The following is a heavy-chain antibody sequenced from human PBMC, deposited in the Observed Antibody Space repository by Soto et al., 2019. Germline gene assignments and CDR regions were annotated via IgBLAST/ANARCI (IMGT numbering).Heavy chain of an antibody. CDR1: GFTFSSHW. Sequence: EVQLVESGGGLVQPGGSLRLSCAGSGFTFSSHWMTWDRQAPGKGLEWVANIKEDGSEKYYVDSVKGRFTISRDNAKNSLYLQMNSLRAEDTALYYCARDRTADHWGQGTLVTVSS. CDR2: IKEDGSEK. J-gene: IGHJ5*02. D-gene: IGHD5-18*01. V-gene: IGHV3-7*01. CDR3: ARDRTADH.